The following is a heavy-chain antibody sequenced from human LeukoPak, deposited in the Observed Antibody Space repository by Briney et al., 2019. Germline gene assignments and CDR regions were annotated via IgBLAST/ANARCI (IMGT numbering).Heavy chain of an antibody. D-gene: IGHD6-19*01. CDR2: ISSSGSTI. V-gene: IGHV3-48*03. J-gene: IGHJ4*02. CDR3: ARQEYSSGWFLDY. CDR1: GFTFSSYE. Sequence: GGSLRLSCAASGFTFSSYEMNWVRQAPGKGLEWVSYISSSGSTIYYADSVKGRFTISRDNAKNSLYLQMNSLRAEDTAVYYCARQEYSSGWFLDYWGQGTLVTVSS.